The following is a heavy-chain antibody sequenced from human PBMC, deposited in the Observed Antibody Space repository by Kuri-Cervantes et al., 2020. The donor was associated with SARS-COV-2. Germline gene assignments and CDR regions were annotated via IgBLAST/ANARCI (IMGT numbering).Heavy chain of an antibody. CDR2: IRNRAYGGTT. CDR1: GFTLGDYV. V-gene: IGHV3-49*03. D-gene: IGHD1-26*01. Sequence: GGSLRLSCTASGFTLGDYVMTWFRQAPGKGLEWIGFIRNRAYGGTTELAASVRGRFSMSRDDSKGIAYLHLNSLKTEDTAVYYCSREPNSGSFVYFDYWGQGTLVPVSS. J-gene: IGHJ4*02. CDR3: SREPNSGSFVYFDY.